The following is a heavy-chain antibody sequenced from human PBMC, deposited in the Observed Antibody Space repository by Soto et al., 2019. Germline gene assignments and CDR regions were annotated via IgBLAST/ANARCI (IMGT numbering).Heavy chain of an antibody. CDR2: IWYDGSNK. J-gene: IGHJ6*01. V-gene: IGHV3-33*01. D-gene: IGHD6-19*01. CDR3: ARDQGAVAGTYCYGMDF. Sequence: QVQLVESGGGVVQPGRSLRLSCAASGFTFSSYGMHWVRQAPGKGLEWVAVIWYDGSNKYYADSVKGRFTISRDNSKNTLYHHMNILRAEDTAVYYCARDQGAVAGTYCYGMDFWGQVTTVTVCS. CDR1: GFTFSSYG.